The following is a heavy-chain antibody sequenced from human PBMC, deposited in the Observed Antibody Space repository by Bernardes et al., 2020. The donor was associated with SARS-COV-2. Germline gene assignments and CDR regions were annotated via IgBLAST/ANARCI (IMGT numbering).Heavy chain of an antibody. Sequence: SETLSLTCTVSGGSISSYYWSWIRQPPGKGLEWIGYIYYSGSTNYNPSLKSRVTISVDTSKNQFSLKLSSVTAADTAVYYCARGGYDYIWGRGPNSPFDYWGQGTLVTVSS. D-gene: IGHD3-16*01. J-gene: IGHJ4*02. CDR2: IYYSGST. CDR1: GGSISSYY. CDR3: ARGGYDYIWGRGPNSPFDY. V-gene: IGHV4-59*01.